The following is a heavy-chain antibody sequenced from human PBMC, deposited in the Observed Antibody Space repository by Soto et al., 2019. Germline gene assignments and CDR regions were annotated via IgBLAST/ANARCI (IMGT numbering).Heavy chain of an antibody. J-gene: IGHJ4*02. D-gene: IGHD3-10*01. CDR3: ARSPMGRTMVRRNHLNPFFDY. CDR2: IIPIFGTA. Sequence: GASVKVSCKASGGTFSSYAISWVRQAPGQGLEWMGGIIPIFGTANYAQKFQGRVTITADESTSTAYMELSSLRSEDTAVYYCARSPMGRTMVRRNHLNPFFDYWGQGTLVTVSS. V-gene: IGHV1-69*13. CDR1: GGTFSSYA.